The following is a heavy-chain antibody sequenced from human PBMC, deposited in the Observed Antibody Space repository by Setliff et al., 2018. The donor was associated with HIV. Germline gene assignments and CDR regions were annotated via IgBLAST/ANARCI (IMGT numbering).Heavy chain of an antibody. CDR2: IRSKAFGGAT. J-gene: IGHJ6*03. CDR3: KVGITARGEDNYYYHMDV. Sequence: HPGGSLRLSCTSSGFTFGDYIVSWVRLAPGKGLEWVGLIRSKAFGGATEYAASVRDRFSISRDDFTSTAYLHMSSLKPEDTAVYYCKVGITARGEDNYYYHMDVWGKGTTVTVS. V-gene: IGHV3-49*04. D-gene: IGHD1-26*01. CDR1: GFTFGDYI.